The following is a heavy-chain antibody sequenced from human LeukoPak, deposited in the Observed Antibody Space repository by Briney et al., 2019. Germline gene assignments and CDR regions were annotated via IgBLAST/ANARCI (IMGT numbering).Heavy chain of an antibody. CDR1: GYTFTGYY. Sequence: GASVKVSCKASGYTFTGYYMHWVRQAPGQGLEWMGRINPNSGGTYYVQKFQGRVTMTRDTSISTAYMELSRLRSDDTAVYYCVLEVLSSGCVSWGQGTLVTVSS. D-gene: IGHD6-19*01. CDR3: VLEVLSSGCVS. J-gene: IGHJ5*02. V-gene: IGHV1-2*06. CDR2: INPNSGGT.